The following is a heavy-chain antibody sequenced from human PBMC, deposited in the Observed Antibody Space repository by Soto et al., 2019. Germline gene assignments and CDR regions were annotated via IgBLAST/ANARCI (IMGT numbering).Heavy chain of an antibody. CDR3: ARPPTLYGSGSYIRDLSMDV. Sequence: GGSLRLSCAASGFTFSSYSMNWVRQAPGKGLEWVSYISSSSSTIYYADSVKGRFTISRDNAKNSLYLQMNSLRDEDTAVYYCARPPTLYGSGSYIRDLSMDVWGQGTTVTVSS. V-gene: IGHV3-48*02. CDR2: ISSSSSTI. J-gene: IGHJ6*02. CDR1: GFTFSSYS. D-gene: IGHD3-10*01.